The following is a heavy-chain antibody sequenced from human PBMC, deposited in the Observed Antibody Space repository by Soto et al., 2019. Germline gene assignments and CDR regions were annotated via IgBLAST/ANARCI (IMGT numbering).Heavy chain of an antibody. CDR1: GFSLSTSGVG. CDR2: IYWADDK. D-gene: IGHD3-22*01. Sequence: QITLKESGPTPVKPTQTLTLTCTFSGFSLSTSGVGVGWIRQPPGTALEWLALIYWADDKRYSPTLKSRLTITKDTSKIQVGLTMTNTDPVDTATYYCAHIYDSIGYSPYWGQGTLITVSS. CDR3: AHIYDSIGYSPY. J-gene: IGHJ4*02. V-gene: IGHV2-5*02.